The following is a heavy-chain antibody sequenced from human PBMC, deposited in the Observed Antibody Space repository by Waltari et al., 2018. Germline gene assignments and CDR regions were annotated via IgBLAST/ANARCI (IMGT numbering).Heavy chain of an antibody. CDR1: GFTFSRDW. CDR3: ARAVDVADY. V-gene: IGHV3-7*01. J-gene: IGHJ4*02. Sequence: EIQVVESGGGLVQPGGSLRLSCPASGFTFSRDWMSWVRQAPGKGLEWVANIKHDGTTKFYLDSVKGRFTISRDNAQNTVYLQMNSLRVEDTALYYCARAVDVADYWGQGTLVTVSS. D-gene: IGHD5-12*01. CDR2: IKHDGTTK.